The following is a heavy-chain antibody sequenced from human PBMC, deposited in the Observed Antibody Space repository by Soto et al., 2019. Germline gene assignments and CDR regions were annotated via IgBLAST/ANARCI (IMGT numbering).Heavy chain of an antibody. Sequence: ASVKVSCKASGYTFTRYNVHWVRQAPGQGLEWMGIIIPSSGSASYAQKLQGRITMTRDTSTSTVYMELSSLTSEDTAVYYCVRDRSVNYYDRSGYIYYFDSWGQGTRVTVSS. J-gene: IGHJ4*02. CDR2: IIPSSGSA. CDR3: VRDRSVNYYDRSGYIYYFDS. CDR1: GYTFTRYN. D-gene: IGHD3-22*01. V-gene: IGHV1-46*04.